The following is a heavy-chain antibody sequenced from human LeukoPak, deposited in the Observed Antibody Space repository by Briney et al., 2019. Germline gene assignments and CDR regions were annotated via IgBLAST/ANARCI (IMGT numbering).Heavy chain of an antibody. D-gene: IGHD1/OR15-1a*01. CDR1: GYSISSGYY. Sequence: SETLSLICAVSGYSISSGYYWGWIRQPPGKGLEWIGSIYHSGSTYYSPSLKSRVTMSVDTSKNQFSLKLSSVTAADTAVYYCARSNNGLVDYWGQGTLVTVSS. CDR3: ARSNNGLVDY. J-gene: IGHJ4*02. V-gene: IGHV4-38-2*01. CDR2: IYHSGST.